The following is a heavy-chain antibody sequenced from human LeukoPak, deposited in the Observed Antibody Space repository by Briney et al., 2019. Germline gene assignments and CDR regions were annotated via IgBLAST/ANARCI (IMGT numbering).Heavy chain of an antibody. J-gene: IGHJ5*02. CDR2: FDPEDGGT. D-gene: IGHD2-2*01. Sequence: ASVKVSCKVSGYTLTELSMHWVRQAPGKGLEWMGGFDPEDGGTIYAQKFQGRVTMTEDTSTDTAYMELSSLRSEDTAVYYCATSYCSSTSCKNWFDPWGQGTLVTVSS. V-gene: IGHV1-24*01. CDR1: GYTLTELS. CDR3: ATSYCSSTSCKNWFDP.